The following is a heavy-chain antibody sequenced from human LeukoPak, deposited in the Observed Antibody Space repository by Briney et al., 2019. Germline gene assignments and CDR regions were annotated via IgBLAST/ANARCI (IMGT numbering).Heavy chain of an antibody. J-gene: IGHJ4*02. CDR2: INTHKGNT. CDR3: AREQGGYSYGYY. Sequence: GASVKVSCKAFGYTFTSYGVSWVRQAPGQGLEWMGWINTHKGNTNYAQKFQDRVTMTTDTSTSTAYMELRTLRSDDTAVYYCAREQGGYSYGYYWGQGTLVTVSS. D-gene: IGHD5-18*01. V-gene: IGHV1-18*01. CDR1: GYTFTSYG.